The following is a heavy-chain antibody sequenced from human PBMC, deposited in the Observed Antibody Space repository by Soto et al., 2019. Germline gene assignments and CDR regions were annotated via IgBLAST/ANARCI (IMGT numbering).Heavy chain of an antibody. V-gene: IGHV3-23*01. CDR3: AKNYGDYYYYDGMDV. J-gene: IGHJ6*02. CDR2: ISGSGGST. D-gene: IGHD4-17*01. Sequence: EVQLLESGGGLVQPGGSLRLSCAASGFTSTTYAMSWVRQAPGKGLEWVSAISGSGGSTYYADSVKGRFTISRDNSKNTLYLQMNSLRAEDTAVYYCAKNYGDYYYYDGMDVWGQGTTVTVSS. CDR1: GFTSTTYA.